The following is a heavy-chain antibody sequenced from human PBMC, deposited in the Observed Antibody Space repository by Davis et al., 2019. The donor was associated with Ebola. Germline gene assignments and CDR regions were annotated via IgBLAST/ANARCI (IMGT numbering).Heavy chain of an antibody. D-gene: IGHD3-16*01. CDR3: ARDRPLDFFFGDYYGMDV. CDR2: INSDGSST. J-gene: IGHJ6*02. V-gene: IGHV3-74*01. Sequence: PSETLSLTCAASGFTFSSYWMHWVRQAPGKGLVWVSRINSDGSSTGYADSVKGRFTISRDNAKNSLYLQMNSLRAEDTAVYYCARDRPLDFFFGDYYGMDVWGLGTTVTVSS. CDR1: GFTFSSYW.